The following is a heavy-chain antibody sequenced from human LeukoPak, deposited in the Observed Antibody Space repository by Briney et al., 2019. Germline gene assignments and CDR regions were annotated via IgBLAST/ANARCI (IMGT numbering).Heavy chain of an antibody. J-gene: IGHJ4*02. CDR1: GYTFTGYF. Sequence: ASVKVSCKASGYTFTGYFMHWVRQAPGQGLEWMGRIIPNSGGSNFAQNFQGRVTMTGDTSISTAYMELSRLRSDDTAVYYCARGSYSGYDIDYWGQGTLVTVSS. D-gene: IGHD5-12*01. CDR3: ARGSYSGYDIDY. V-gene: IGHV1-2*06. CDR2: IIPNSGGS.